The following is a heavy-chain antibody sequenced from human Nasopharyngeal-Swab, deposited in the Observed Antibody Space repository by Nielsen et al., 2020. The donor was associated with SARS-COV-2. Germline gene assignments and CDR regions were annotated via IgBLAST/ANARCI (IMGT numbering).Heavy chain of an antibody. CDR1: EFPFDDYA. J-gene: IGHJ4*02. V-gene: IGHV3-9*01. CDR2: ISWNSGSI. D-gene: IGHD3-16*01. Sequence: GGSLRLSCAASEFPFDDYAMHWIRQAPGKGLEWVSGISWNSGSIGYADSVKGRFTISRDNAKNSLYLQMNSLRAEDTAVYYCPRGLWVAAGGFDYWGQGTLVTVSS. CDR3: PRGLWVAAGGFDY.